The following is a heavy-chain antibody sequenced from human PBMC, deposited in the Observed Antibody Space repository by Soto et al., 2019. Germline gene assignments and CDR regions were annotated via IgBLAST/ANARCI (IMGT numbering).Heavy chain of an antibody. D-gene: IGHD5-12*01. J-gene: IGHJ4*02. CDR3: AREYSAYASADS. Sequence: GWSLRLACAFSGFTFNSYPMHWVRQAPGKGLEWVAIISSDGRNEYYADSVKGRFTISRDNSKNTLYLQMNSLRPEDTAVYYCAREYSAYASADSWGQGALVTSPQ. V-gene: IGHV3-30*04. CDR2: ISSDGRNE. CDR1: GFTFNSYP.